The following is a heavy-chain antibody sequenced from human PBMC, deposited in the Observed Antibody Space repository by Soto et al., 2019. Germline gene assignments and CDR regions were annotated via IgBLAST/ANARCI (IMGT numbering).Heavy chain of an antibody. CDR2: IYHSGST. J-gene: IGHJ4*02. D-gene: IGHD3-3*01. V-gene: IGHV4-30-2*01. CDR1: GGSISSGGHS. Sequence: PSETLSLTCAVSGGSISSGGHSWSWIRQPPGKGLEWIGYIYHSGSTYYNPSLKSRVTISVDRSKNQFSLKLSSVTAADTAVYYCARAIDYDFWSGYYDYWGQGTLVTVSS. CDR3: ARAIDYDFWSGYYDY.